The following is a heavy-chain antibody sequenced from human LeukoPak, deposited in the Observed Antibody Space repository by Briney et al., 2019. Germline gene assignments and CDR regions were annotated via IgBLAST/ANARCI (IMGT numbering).Heavy chain of an antibody. V-gene: IGHV3-23*01. CDR3: ANAGGDSRPHDF. J-gene: IGHJ4*02. D-gene: IGHD2-21*02. CDR1: GLTFSSYA. Sequence: GGSLRLSCAASGLTFSSYAMSWVRQAPGKGPEWVSAISGNGISTSYADAVKGRFTTSRDNSKNTLSLQMNSLRAEDTAVYYCANAGGDSRPHDFWGQGTLVTVSS. CDR2: ISGNGIST.